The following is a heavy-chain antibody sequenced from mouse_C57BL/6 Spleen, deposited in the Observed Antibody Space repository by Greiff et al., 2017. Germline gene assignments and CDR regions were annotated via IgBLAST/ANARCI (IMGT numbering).Heavy chain of an antibody. CDR3: AKRGSGYVWYFDV. CDR2: IWGGGST. CDR1: GFSLTSYG. J-gene: IGHJ1*03. V-gene: IGHV2-9*01. D-gene: IGHD3-2*02. Sequence: VMLVESGPGLVAPSQSLSITCTVSGFSLTSYGVDWVRQPPGKGLELLGVIWGGGSTNYNSALMSILSISKDNSKSQVFLKMNSLQTDDTAMYYCAKRGSGYVWYFDVWGTGTTVTVSS.